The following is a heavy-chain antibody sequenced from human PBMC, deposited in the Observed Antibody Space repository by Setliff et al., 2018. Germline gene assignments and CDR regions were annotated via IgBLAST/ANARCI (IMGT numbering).Heavy chain of an antibody. V-gene: IGHV4-39*01. CDR1: GGSTSSSSYY. Sequence: SETLSLTCTVSGGSTSSSSYYWGWIRQPPGKGLEWIGSIYYSGSTYYNPSLKSRVTISVDTSKNQFSLKLSSVTAADTAVYYCARLRYYGSGSYLDYWGQGTLVTVSS. J-gene: IGHJ4*02. CDR2: IYYSGST. D-gene: IGHD3-10*01. CDR3: ARLRYYGSGSYLDY.